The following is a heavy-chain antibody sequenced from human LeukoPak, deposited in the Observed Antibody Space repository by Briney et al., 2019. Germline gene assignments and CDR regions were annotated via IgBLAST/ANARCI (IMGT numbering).Heavy chain of an antibody. CDR2: IYTSGST. J-gene: IGHJ5*02. CDR1: GGSISSGSYY. D-gene: IGHD6-25*01. Sequence: PSETLSLTRTVSGGSISSGSYYWSWIRQPAGKGLEWIGRIYTSGSTNYNPSLKSRVTISVDTSKNQFSLKLSSVTAADTAVYYCARDGIAASNWFDPWGQGTLVTVSS. V-gene: IGHV4-61*02. CDR3: ARDGIAASNWFDP.